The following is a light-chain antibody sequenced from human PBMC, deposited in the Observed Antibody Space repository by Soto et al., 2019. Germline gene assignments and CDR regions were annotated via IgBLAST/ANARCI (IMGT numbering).Light chain of an antibody. CDR2: GAS. CDR1: QSVSSSY. J-gene: IGKJ1*01. CDR3: QQYCSSPRT. Sequence: ENMLTQSPCTLSLSTGERATLYCRASQSVSSSYVAWYQQKPGQAPRLLIYGASSRATGIPDRFSGSGSGTDFTLTISRLEPEDFAAYYCQQYCSSPRTCRQGTKV. V-gene: IGKV3-20*01.